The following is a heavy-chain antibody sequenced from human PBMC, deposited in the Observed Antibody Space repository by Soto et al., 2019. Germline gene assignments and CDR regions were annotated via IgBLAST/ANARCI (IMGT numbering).Heavy chain of an antibody. CDR3: ARDTLIATGTTIKYYYYGMDV. CDR2: ISSSSSYI. CDR1: GFTFSSYS. D-gene: IGHD1-7*01. V-gene: IGHV3-21*01. Sequence: EVQLVESGGGLVKPGGSLRLSCAASGFTFSSYSMNWVRQAPGKGLEWVSSISSSSSYIYYADSVKGRFTISRDNAKNSLYPQMNSLRAEDMAVYYCARDTLIATGTTIKYYYYGMDVWGQGITVTVSS. J-gene: IGHJ6*02.